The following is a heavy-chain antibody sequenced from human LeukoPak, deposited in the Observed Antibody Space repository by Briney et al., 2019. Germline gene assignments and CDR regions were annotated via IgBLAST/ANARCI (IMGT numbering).Heavy chain of an antibody. D-gene: IGHD1-26*01. CDR1: NGSFSGYY. Sequence: SETLSLTCAVSNGSFSGYYWTRIRQSPGKGLEWIGEINHSGTTSYNPSLKSRATISVDTSKNQFSLKLSSVTAADTAVYYCARPKSRVGATFQAFDIWGQGTMVTVSS. V-gene: IGHV4-34*01. J-gene: IGHJ3*02. CDR3: ARPKSRVGATFQAFDI. CDR2: INHSGTT.